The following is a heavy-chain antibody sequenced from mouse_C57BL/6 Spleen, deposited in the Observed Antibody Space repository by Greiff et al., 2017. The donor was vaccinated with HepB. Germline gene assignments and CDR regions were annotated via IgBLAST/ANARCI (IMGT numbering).Heavy chain of an antibody. CDR2: INYDGSST. J-gene: IGHJ4*01. D-gene: IGHD1-1*01. V-gene: IGHV5-16*01. CDR3: ARATVVEAMDY. Sequence: EVKLVESEGGLVQPGRSMKLSCTASGFTFSDYYMAWVRQVPEKGLEWVANINYDGSSTYYLDSLKSRFIISRDNAKNILYLQMSSLKSEDTATYYCARATVVEAMDYWGQGTSVTVSS. CDR1: GFTFSDYY.